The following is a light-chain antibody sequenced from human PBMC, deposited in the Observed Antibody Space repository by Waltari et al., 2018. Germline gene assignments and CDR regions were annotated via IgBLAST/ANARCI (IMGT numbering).Light chain of an antibody. CDR3: QQYGSSPLT. CDR1: QSVSSSY. Sequence: EIVLTQSPDTLSLSPGERAPLSCRASQSVSSSYLAWYQQKPGQAPRLLIYGASSRATGIPDRFSGSGSGTDFTLTISRLEPEDFAVYYCQQYGSSPLTFGGGTKVEIK. J-gene: IGKJ4*01. V-gene: IGKV3-20*01. CDR2: GAS.